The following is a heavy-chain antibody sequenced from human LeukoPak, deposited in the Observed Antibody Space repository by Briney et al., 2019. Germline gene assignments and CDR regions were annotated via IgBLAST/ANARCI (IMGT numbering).Heavy chain of an antibody. CDR2: IYYSGST. D-gene: IGHD3-9*01. CDR1: GGSISSSSYY. V-gene: IGHV4-39*01. J-gene: IGHJ4*02. CDR3: AGSFQRGGHTVFLDY. Sequence: PSETLSLTCTVSGGSISSSSYYWGWIRQPPGKGLEYIGNIYYSGSTYFNPSLRSRVTISVDTSKNQFSLKLSSVTAADTAVYYYAGSFQRGGHTVFLDYWGQGTLVTVSS.